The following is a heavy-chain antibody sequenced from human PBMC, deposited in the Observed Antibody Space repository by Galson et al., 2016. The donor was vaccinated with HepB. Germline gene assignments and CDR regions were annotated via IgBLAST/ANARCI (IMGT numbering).Heavy chain of an antibody. CDR2: VSGTGGST. J-gene: IGHJ5*01. CDR1: EFAFASYG. Sequence: SLRLSCAASEFAFASYGMSWVRQAPGKGLEWVSSVSGTGGSTFYTPSVKGRFTISGDNSKNTVYLEMYNLRAEDTAIYFCAKIISILSRVTALDSWGQGTLATVSS. CDR3: AKIISILSRVTALDS. V-gene: IGHV3-23*01. D-gene: IGHD4-11*01.